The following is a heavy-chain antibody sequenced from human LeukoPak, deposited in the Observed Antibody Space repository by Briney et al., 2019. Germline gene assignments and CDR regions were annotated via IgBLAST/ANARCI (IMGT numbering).Heavy chain of an antibody. D-gene: IGHD3-10*01. V-gene: IGHV4-61*02. CDR2: IYTSGST. Sequence: SQTLSLTCAVSGGSISSGGYSWSWIRQPAGKGLEWIGRIYTSGSTNYNPSLKSRVTMSVDTSKNQFSLKLSSVTAADTAVYYCARDVGFQDAFDIWGQGTMVTVSS. CDR3: ARDVGFQDAFDI. J-gene: IGHJ3*02. CDR1: GGSISSGGYS.